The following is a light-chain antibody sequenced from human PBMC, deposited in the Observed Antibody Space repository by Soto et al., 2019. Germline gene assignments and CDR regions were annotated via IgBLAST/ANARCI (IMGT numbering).Light chain of an antibody. J-gene: IGKJ3*01. CDR2: DAS. CDR3: QQRSNWPS. V-gene: IGKV3-11*01. CDR1: QSVSSY. Sequence: EIVLTQSPATLSLSPGERDTLSCRASQSVSSYLAWYQQKPGQAPRLLIYDASNRATGIPARFSGSGSGTDFTHTISSLDPEDFAFYYCQQRSNWPSFGPGTKVDIK.